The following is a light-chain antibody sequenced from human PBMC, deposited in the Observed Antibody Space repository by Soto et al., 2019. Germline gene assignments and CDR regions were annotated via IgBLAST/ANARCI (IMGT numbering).Light chain of an antibody. CDR1: QSVNSN. CDR2: DAS. J-gene: IGKJ4*01. CDR3: QQYTFWPPLT. V-gene: IGKV3-15*01. Sequence: EIVMTQSPATLSVSPGERATLSCRASQSVNSNLAWYRQKPGQAPRLLISDASTRATGVPARFSGSGSGTEFTLTIRSLQSEDSGIYYCQQYTFWPPLTFGGGTKVEIK.